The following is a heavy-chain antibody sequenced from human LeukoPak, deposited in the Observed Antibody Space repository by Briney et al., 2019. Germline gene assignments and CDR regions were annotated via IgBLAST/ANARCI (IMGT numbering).Heavy chain of an antibody. CDR3: ARDGIDSSSGISYYYYMAV. D-gene: IGHD3-22*01. Sequence: PGGSLRLSCAASGFTFSNHGINWVRQAPGKGLEWVSLIYSHGGTNYADSVKGRFTISRDNSKNTLYLQMNGLRAEDTAVYYCARDGIDSSSGISYYYYMAVWGKGTTVTISS. J-gene: IGHJ6*03. CDR2: IYSHGGT. V-gene: IGHV3-66*01. CDR1: GFTFSNHG.